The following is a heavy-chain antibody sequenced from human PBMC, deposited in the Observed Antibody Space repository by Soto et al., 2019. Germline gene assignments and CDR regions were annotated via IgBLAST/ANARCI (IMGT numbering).Heavy chain of an antibody. Sequence: QVQLVQSGAEVKKPGSSVKVSCKASGGTLSSYAISWVRQARGQGLEWMGGIIPIFGTANYAQKFQGRVTITADESTSTAYMEPISLKSEDMAVYDCAPRTLPHYDILTGYYYYHGMDVWGQGTTVTVSS. CDR2: IIPIFGTA. CDR1: GGTLSSYA. V-gene: IGHV1-69*01. J-gene: IGHJ6*02. CDR3: APRTLPHYDILTGYYYYHGMDV. D-gene: IGHD3-9*01.